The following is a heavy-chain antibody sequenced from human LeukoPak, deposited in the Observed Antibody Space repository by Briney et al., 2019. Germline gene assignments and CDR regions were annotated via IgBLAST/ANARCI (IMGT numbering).Heavy chain of an antibody. Sequence: ASVKVSCKASGYTLTGYYMHWVRQAPGQGPEWMGWINPNSGGTNYAQKFQGRVTMTRDTSISTAYMELRRLRSDDTAVYYCARGHYGGSFDYWGQGTLVTVSS. V-gene: IGHV1-2*02. J-gene: IGHJ4*02. CDR3: ARGHYGGSFDY. CDR2: INPNSGGT. CDR1: GYTLTGYY. D-gene: IGHD4-23*01.